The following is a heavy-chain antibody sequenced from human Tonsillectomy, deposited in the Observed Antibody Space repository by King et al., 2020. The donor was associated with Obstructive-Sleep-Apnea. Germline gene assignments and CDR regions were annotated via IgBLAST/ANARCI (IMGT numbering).Heavy chain of an antibody. V-gene: IGHV3-30-3*01. CDR2: ISYDGNKK. D-gene: IGHD3-22*01. Sequence: VQLGESGGGVVQPGRSLRLSCAAAGCTFSCYSMPWVRQSPGKGLEWVALISYDGNKKFYAESVKGRFTISRDNSKSALFLQMNSLRAEDTAVYYCAYFDSSGYYSYFDYWGQGTLVTVSS. CDR3: AYFDSSGYYSYFDY. J-gene: IGHJ4*02. CDR1: GCTFSCYS.